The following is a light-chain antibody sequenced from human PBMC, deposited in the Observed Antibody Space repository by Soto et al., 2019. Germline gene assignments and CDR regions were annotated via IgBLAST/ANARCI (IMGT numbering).Light chain of an antibody. J-gene: IGKJ4*01. V-gene: IGKV3-20*01. CDR3: QQYDRSPLT. CDR2: GAS. CDR1: QSVSSSF. Sequence: EIVLTQSPGTLSLSPGERATLSCRASQSVSSSFLAWYQQKPGQAPRLLIYGASSRATDIPDRFSGSGSGTDFTLTISRLEPEDVAVYYCQQYDRSPLTFGGGTKVEIK.